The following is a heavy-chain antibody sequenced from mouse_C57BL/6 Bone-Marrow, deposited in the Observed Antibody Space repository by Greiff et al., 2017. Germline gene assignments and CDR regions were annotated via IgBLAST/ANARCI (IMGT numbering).Heavy chain of an antibody. Sequence: VQLKQSGTVLARPGASVKMSCKTSGYTFTSYWMHWVKQRPGQGLEWIGAIYPGNSDTSYNQKFKGKAKLTAVTSASTAYMELSSLTSEDSAVYYCTRESTDYGSSYWYFDVWGTGTTVTVSS. CDR1: GYTFTSYW. J-gene: IGHJ1*03. CDR2: IYPGNSDT. CDR3: TRESTDYGSSYWYFDV. D-gene: IGHD1-1*01. V-gene: IGHV1-5*01.